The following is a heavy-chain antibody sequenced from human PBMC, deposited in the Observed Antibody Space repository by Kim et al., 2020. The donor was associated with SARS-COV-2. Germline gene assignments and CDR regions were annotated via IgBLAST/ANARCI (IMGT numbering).Heavy chain of an antibody. V-gene: IGHV6-1*01. CDR3: ARLIAVAGRSIPPDYYYYGMDV. CDR2: TYYRSKWYN. D-gene: IGHD6-19*01. Sequence: SQTLSLTCAISGDSVSSNSAAWNWIRQSPSRGLEWLGRTYYRSKWYNDYAVSVKSRITINPDTSKNQFSLQLNSVTPEDTAVYYCARLIAVAGRSIPPDYYYYGMDVWGQGTTVTVSS. CDR1: GDSVSSNSAA. J-gene: IGHJ6*02.